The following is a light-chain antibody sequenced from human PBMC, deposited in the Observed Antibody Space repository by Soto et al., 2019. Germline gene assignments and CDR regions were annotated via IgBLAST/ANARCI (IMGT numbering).Light chain of an antibody. CDR2: GAS. V-gene: IGKV3D-20*02. CDR1: QSVSSSS. J-gene: IGKJ4*01. CDR3: QHRSGWPLT. Sequence: EIVLTQSPGTLSLSPGERATLSFRASQSVSSSSLAWYQQKRGQAPRLLIYGASSRATGIPDRFSGSGSGTDFTLTISSLEPEDFGVYYCQHRSGWPLTFGGGTKVDI.